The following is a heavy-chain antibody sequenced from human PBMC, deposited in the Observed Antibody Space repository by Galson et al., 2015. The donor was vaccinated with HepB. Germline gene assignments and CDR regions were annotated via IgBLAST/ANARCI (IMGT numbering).Heavy chain of an antibody. CDR3: ARGRVGSSSWRPYYYYGMDV. V-gene: IGHV1-69*04. CDR2: IIPILGIA. D-gene: IGHD6-13*01. Sequence: SEKVSCKVSGYTLTELSMHWVRQAPGQGLEWMGRIIPILGIANHAQKFQGRVTITADKSTSTAYMELSSPRSEDTAVYYCARGRVGSSSWRPYYYYGMDVWGQGTTVTVSS. CDR1: GYTLTELS. J-gene: IGHJ6*02.